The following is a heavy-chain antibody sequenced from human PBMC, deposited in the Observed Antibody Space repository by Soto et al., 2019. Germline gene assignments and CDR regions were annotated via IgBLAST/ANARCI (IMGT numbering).Heavy chain of an antibody. CDR3: ARQLRGNSGSPDY. Sequence: PSETLSLTCAVYGGSFSGYYRSWIRQPPGKGLEWIGEINHSGSTNYNPSLKSRVTISVDTSKNQFSLKLSSVTAADTAVYYCARQLRGNSGSPDYWGQGTLVTVSS. D-gene: IGHD3-10*01. CDR2: INHSGST. J-gene: IGHJ4*02. CDR1: GGSFSGYY. V-gene: IGHV4-34*01.